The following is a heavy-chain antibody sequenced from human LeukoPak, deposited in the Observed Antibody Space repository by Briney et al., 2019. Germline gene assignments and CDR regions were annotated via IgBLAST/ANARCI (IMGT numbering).Heavy chain of an antibody. D-gene: IGHD2-2*01. CDR3: ARGTSVDCSSTSCYFPGGGNWFDP. Sequence: ASVKVSCKVSGYTLTELSMHWVRQAPGKGLEWMGGFDPEDGETIYAQKFQGRVTMTEDTSTDTAYMELSSLRSEDTAVYYCARGTSVDCSSTSCYFPGGGNWFDPWGQGTLVTVSS. J-gene: IGHJ5*02. V-gene: IGHV1-24*01. CDR1: GYTLTELS. CDR2: FDPEDGET.